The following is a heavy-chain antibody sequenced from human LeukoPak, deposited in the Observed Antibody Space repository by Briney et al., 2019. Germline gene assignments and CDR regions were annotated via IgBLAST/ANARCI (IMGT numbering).Heavy chain of an antibody. CDR1: GLTLNNHW. CDR2: INTDGTAT. Sequence: GGSLRLSCAASGLTLNNHWMHWVRQAPGEGLEWVPYINTDGTATTYADSVKGRFTISRDNAKNTLYLQMNSLRAEDTAVYYCVRDSNLSFDYWGQGALVTVSS. V-gene: IGHV3-74*01. CDR3: VRDSNLSFDY. J-gene: IGHJ4*02. D-gene: IGHD1-7*01.